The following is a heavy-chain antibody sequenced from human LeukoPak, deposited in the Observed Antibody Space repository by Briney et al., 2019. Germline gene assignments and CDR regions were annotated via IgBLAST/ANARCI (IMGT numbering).Heavy chain of an antibody. CDR1: GYTFTSYD. D-gene: IGHD3-10*01. CDR2: MNPNSGNT. CDR3: ARVSITMVRGVPTNWFDP. Sequence: GASVKVSCKASGYTFTSYDINWVRQATGQGLEWMGWMNPNSGNTGYAQRFQGRVTMTRNTSISTAYMELSSLRSDDTAVYYCARVSITMVRGVPTNWFDPWGQGTLVTVSS. J-gene: IGHJ5*02. V-gene: IGHV1-8*01.